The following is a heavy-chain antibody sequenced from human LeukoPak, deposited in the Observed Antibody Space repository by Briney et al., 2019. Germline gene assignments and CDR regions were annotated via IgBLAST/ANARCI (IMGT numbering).Heavy chain of an antibody. CDR1: GGTFSSYA. Sequence: SVKVSCKASGGTFSSYAISWVRQAPGQGLECMGRIIPILDIATYAQKFQGRVTITADKSTSTAYMELSSLSSEDTAVYYCARGLSGKVGFDYWGQGTLVTVSS. J-gene: IGHJ4*02. V-gene: IGHV1-69*04. D-gene: IGHD6-19*01. CDR2: IIPILDIA. CDR3: ARGLSGKVGFDY.